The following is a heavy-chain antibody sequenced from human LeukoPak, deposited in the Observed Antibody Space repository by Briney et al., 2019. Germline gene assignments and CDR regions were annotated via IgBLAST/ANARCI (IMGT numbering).Heavy chain of an antibody. CDR1: GGSISSGSYY. V-gene: IGHV4-61*02. Sequence: SQTLSLTCTVSGGSISSGSYYWSWIRQPAGKGLEWIGRIYTSGSTNYNPSLKSRVTLSVDTSTNQFSLKLSSVTAADTAVYYCARDQGEKSAYYDILTGYYAFDIWGQGTMVTVSS. CDR3: ARDQGEKSAYYDILTGYYAFDI. D-gene: IGHD3-9*01. CDR2: IYTSGST. J-gene: IGHJ3*02.